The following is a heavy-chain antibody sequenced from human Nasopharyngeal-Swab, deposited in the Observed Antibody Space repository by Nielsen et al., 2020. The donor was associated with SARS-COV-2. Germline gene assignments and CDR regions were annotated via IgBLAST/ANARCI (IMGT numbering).Heavy chain of an antibody. D-gene: IGHD4-11*01. CDR2: IIPIFGTA. CDR1: GGTFSSYA. Sequence: SGKVACKASGGTFSSYAISWVRQAPGQGLEWMGGIIPIFGTANYAQKFQGRVTITADESTSTAYMELSSLRSEDTAEYYCAIMTTVTSYLFYYYYYMDVWGKGTTVTVSS. CDR3: AIMTTVTSYLFYYYYYMDV. J-gene: IGHJ6*03. V-gene: IGHV1-69*13.